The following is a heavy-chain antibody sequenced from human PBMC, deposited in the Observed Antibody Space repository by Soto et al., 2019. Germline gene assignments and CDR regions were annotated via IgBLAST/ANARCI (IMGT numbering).Heavy chain of an antibody. D-gene: IGHD3-3*01. CDR1: GFTFSSYA. J-gene: IGHJ5*02. CDR3: AKGQVRFLEWLPQNNWFDP. Sequence: GGSLRLSCAASGFTFSSYAMSWVRQAPGKGLEWVSAISGSGGSTYYADSVKGRFTISRDNSKNTLYLQMNSLRAEDTAVYYCAKGQVRFLEWLPQNNWFDPWGQGTLVTVSS. CDR2: ISGSGGST. V-gene: IGHV3-23*01.